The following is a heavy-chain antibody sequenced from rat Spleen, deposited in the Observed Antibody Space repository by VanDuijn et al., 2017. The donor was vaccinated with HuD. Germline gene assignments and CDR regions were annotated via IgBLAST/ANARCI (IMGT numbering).Heavy chain of an antibody. D-gene: IGHD5-1*01. J-gene: IGHJ2*01. V-gene: IGHV5-20*01. Sequence: EVQLVESGGGLVQPGRSLKLSCVASGFTFSDYYMAWVRQAPTKGLEWVASISYDGNNTYYRDSVKGRFTLSRDNAKSTLYLQMDSLRSEDTATYYCARRTGMDYWGQGVMVTVSS. CDR2: ISYDGNNT. CDR3: ARRTGMDY. CDR1: GFTFSDYY.